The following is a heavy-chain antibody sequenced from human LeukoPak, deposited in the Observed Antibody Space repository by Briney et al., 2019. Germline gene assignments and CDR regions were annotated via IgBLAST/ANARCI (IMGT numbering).Heavy chain of an antibody. D-gene: IGHD3-3*01. V-gene: IGHV4-59*01. CDR1: GGSISSYY. Sequence: SETLSLTCTVSGGSISSYYWSWIRQPPGKGLEWIGYIYYSGSTNYNTSLKSRVTISVDTSKNQFSLKLSSVTAADTAVYYCARGYYDFWSGYYTGIFDYWGQGTLVTVSS. J-gene: IGHJ4*02. CDR2: IYYSGST. CDR3: ARGYYDFWSGYYTGIFDY.